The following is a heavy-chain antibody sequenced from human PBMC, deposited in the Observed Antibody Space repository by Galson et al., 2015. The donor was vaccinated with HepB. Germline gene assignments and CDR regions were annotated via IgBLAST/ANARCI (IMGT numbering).Heavy chain of an antibody. CDR3: ARESSIAAAVLYYYYYMDV. D-gene: IGHD6-13*01. V-gene: IGHV3-74*01. J-gene: IGHJ6*03. CDR2: INSDGSST. CDR1: GFTFSSYW. Sequence: SLRLSCAASGFTFSSYWMHWVRQAPGKGLVWVSRINSDGSSTSYADSVKGRFTISRDNAKNTLYLQMNSLRAEDTAVYYCARESSIAAAVLYYYYYMDVWGKGTTVTVSS.